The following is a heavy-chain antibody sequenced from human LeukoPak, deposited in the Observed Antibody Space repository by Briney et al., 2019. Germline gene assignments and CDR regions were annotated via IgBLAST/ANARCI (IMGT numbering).Heavy chain of an antibody. D-gene: IGHD6-19*01. CDR1: GFTFGDYG. CDR2: ITWNGGTT. V-gene: IGHV3-20*04. Sequence: PGGSLRLSCAASGFTFGDYGMSWVRQAPGKGLEWVSSITWNGGTTNYADSVKGRFTISRDNAKNSLYLQMNSLRAEVTALYYCTREKYSYSGGWYYFGYWGQGTLVAVSS. CDR3: TREKYSYSGGWYYFGY. J-gene: IGHJ4*02.